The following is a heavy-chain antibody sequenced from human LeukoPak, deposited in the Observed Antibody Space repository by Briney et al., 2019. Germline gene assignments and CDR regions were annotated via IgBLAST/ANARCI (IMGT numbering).Heavy chain of an antibody. Sequence: SETLSLTCAVYGGSFSGYYWSWIRQPPGKGLEWIGEINHSGSTNYNSSLKSRVTISLDTSKNQFSLKLSSVTAADTAVYYCARGYYGSGSHCCHMDVWGKGTTITVS. D-gene: IGHD3-10*01. CDR3: ARGYYGSGSHCCHMDV. V-gene: IGHV4-34*01. J-gene: IGHJ6*03. CDR1: GGSFSGYY. CDR2: INHSGST.